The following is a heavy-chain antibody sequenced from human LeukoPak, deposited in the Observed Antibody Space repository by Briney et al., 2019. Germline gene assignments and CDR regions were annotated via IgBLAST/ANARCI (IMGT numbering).Heavy chain of an antibody. Sequence: PSETLSLTCTVSGSSISTYYWSWIRQSPGKGLELIADISASGGTNYNPSLESRVTVSIDSSKNQFSLKLSSVTAADTAVYYCASTVGLAGWFDPWGQGTLVTVSS. V-gene: IGHV4-4*08. CDR2: ISASGGT. CDR1: GSSISTYY. J-gene: IGHJ5*02. CDR3: ASTVGLAGWFDP. D-gene: IGHD1-26*01.